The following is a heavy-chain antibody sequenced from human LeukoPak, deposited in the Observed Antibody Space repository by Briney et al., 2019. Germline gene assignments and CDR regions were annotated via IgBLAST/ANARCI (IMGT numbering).Heavy chain of an antibody. CDR1: GFTFKNYA. V-gene: IGHV3-23*01. CDR2: IYPLGDP. CDR3: ARAKLEPAGTGAFDI. J-gene: IGHJ3*02. Sequence: GGSLRLSCTTSGFTFKNYAMTWVRQAPGKGLEWVSAIYPLGDPHYADSVKGRFTISRDNSKNSLYMQMETLRAEDTALYYCARAKLEPAGTGAFDIWGPGTVVTVSS. D-gene: IGHD6-19*01.